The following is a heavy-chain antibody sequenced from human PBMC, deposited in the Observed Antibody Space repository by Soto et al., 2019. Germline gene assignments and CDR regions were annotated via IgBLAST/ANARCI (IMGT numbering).Heavy chain of an antibody. J-gene: IGHJ4*02. V-gene: IGHV4-31*03. CDR3: ARLRSGGSGWAFDS. Sequence: QVQLQESGPGQVKPSQTLALTCTVTGGSISGGPYYWSWIRQHPGKGLEWIGHIYYRGTTYYNPSLQSRIIISIDTSENRFSLKLSSVTAADTAVYYCARLRSGGSGWAFDSWGQGSLVTVSS. CDR1: GGSISGGPYY. CDR2: IYYRGTT. D-gene: IGHD2-15*01.